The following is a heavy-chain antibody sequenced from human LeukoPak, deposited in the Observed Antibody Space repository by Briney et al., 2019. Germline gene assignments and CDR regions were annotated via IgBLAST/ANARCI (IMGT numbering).Heavy chain of an antibody. CDR2: INPNSGGT. CDR3: ARGLITFGGVIMD. CDR1: GYTFTGYY. V-gene: IGHV1-2*02. Sequence: VKVSCKASGYTFTGYYMHWVRQAPGQGLEWMGWINPNSGGTNYAQKFQGRVTMTRDTSISTAYMELSRLRSDDTAVYYCARGLITFGGVIMDWGQGTLVTVSS. J-gene: IGHJ4*02. D-gene: IGHD3-16*02.